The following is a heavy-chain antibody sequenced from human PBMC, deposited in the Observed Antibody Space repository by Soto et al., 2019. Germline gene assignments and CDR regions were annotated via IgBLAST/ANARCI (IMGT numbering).Heavy chain of an antibody. CDR1: GFTFSSYS. V-gene: IGHV3-21*01. D-gene: IGHD2-2*01. Sequence: LRLSCAASGFTFSSYSMNWVRQAPGKGLEWVSSISSSSSYIYYADSVKGRFTISRDNAKNSLYLQMNSLRAEDTAVYYCARTIVVVPAAINYGMDVWGQGTTVTVSS. CDR2: ISSSSSYI. J-gene: IGHJ6*02. CDR3: ARTIVVVPAAINYGMDV.